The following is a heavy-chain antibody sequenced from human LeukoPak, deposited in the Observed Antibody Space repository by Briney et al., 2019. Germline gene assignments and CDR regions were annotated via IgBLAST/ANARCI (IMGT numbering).Heavy chain of an antibody. J-gene: IGHJ6*02. CDR2: INPSGGST. D-gene: IGHD3-22*01. CDR1: GYTFTSYY. CDR3: ARVGHYYDSSGFISYYYGMDV. Sequence: ASVKVSCKASGYTFTSYYMHWVRQAPGQGLEWMGIINPSGGSTSYAQKFQGRVTMTRDTSTSTVYMELSSLGSEDTAVYYCARVGHYYDSSGFISYYYGMDVWGQGTTVTVSS. V-gene: IGHV1-46*01.